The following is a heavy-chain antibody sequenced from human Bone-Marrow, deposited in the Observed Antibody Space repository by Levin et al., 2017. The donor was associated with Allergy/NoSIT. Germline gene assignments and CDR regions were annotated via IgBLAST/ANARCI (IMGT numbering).Heavy chain of an antibody. V-gene: IGHV4-39*01. D-gene: IGHD3-10*01. CDR2: IHDSGPT. CDR1: DGSIRRGTYY. J-gene: IGHJ4*02. Sequence: SETLSLTCTVSDGSIRRGTYYWGWIRQPPGKGLEWIASIHDSGPTYYNPSLKSRVFISGDTSKGQFSLKLKSVTATDTAIYYCARTLYASGTYFGYWGQGILLTVSS. CDR3: ARTLYASGTYFGY.